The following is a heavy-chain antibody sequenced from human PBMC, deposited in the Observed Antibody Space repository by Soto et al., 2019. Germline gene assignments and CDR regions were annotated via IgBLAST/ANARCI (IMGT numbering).Heavy chain of an antibody. D-gene: IGHD1-20*01. V-gene: IGHV3-23*01. J-gene: IGHJ4*02. Sequence: EVQLLESGGGLVQPGGSLRLSCVASGFTFSIYNMNWVRRAPGKGLEWVSVITGSGDYTNYADSVKGRFTISRDKSKNTLYLQMNSLRAEDTAVYFWARRITASFDYWGQGTLVTVSS. CDR1: GFTFSIYN. CDR3: ARRITASFDY. CDR2: ITGSGDYT.